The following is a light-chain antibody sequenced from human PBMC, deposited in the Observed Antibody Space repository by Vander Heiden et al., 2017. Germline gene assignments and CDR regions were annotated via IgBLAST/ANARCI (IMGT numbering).Light chain of an antibody. CDR3: QQSFTTPIT. J-gene: IGKJ4*01. Sequence: DIHVTQSPSSLSASLGDRVPIPCRASQCISTHLNWYQQRPGRPPKLLIYDATNLESGVPSRFSGSGSGTDFTLTISSLQPEDFATYSCQQSFTTPITFGGGTKVEMK. CDR1: QCISTH. V-gene: IGKV1-39*01. CDR2: DAT.